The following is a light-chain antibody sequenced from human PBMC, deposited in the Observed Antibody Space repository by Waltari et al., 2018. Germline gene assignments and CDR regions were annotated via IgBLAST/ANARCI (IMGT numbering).Light chain of an antibody. V-gene: IGKV4-1*01. J-gene: IGKJ2*01. Sequence: DIVMTQSPDSLAVSLGDRATIPCKSSQTVLYRSTNKNYLAWYQQKPGQPPKLLILWASTRESWVPDRFSGSGSGTDFTLTVSSLQAEDVAVYYCHQYYTTPYTFGQGTKLEIK. CDR2: WAS. CDR1: QTVLYRSTNKNY. CDR3: HQYYTTPYT.